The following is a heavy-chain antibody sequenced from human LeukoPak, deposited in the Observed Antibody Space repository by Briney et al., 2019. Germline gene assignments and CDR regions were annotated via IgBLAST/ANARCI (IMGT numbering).Heavy chain of an antibody. CDR1: GFIVDGNY. CDR2: IYTGGAT. Sequence: GGSLRLSCAVSGFIVDGNYMNWVRQAPGNGLEWVSVIYTGGATYYADSVKGRFTISRDNSKNMLYLQMNSLRAEDTAMYYCARGNNFDYWGQGTVVTVSS. V-gene: IGHV3-53*01. CDR3: ARGNNFDY. J-gene: IGHJ4*02. D-gene: IGHD1/OR15-1a*01.